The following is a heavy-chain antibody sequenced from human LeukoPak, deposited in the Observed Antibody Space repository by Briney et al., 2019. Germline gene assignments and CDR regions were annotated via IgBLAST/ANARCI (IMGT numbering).Heavy chain of an antibody. V-gene: IGHV3-30*04. D-gene: IGHD6-13*01. CDR2: ISYDGSNK. CDR1: GFTFSSYA. Sequence: GGSLRLSCAASGFTFSSYAMHWVRQAPGKGLEWVAVISYDGSNKYYADSVEGRFTISRDNSKNTLYLQMNSLRAEDTAVYYCARGVSSSSWSRPDYWGQGTQVTVSS. CDR3: ARGVSSSSWSRPDY. J-gene: IGHJ4*02.